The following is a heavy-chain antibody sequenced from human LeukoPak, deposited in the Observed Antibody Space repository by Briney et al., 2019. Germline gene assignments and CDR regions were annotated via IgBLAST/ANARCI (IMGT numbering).Heavy chain of an antibody. CDR1: GFTFGDYY. D-gene: IGHD6-13*01. CDR3: ARDQVSIAGTGIDY. J-gene: IGHJ4*02. Sequence: AGGSLRLSCAASGFTFGDYYMSWLRQAPGKGLEWVSYISSSGNSISYADSVKGRFTISRDNAKNSLFLQMNSLRAEDTAVYYCARDQVSIAGTGIDYWGQGTLVTVSS. CDR2: ISSSGNSI. V-gene: IGHV3-11*04.